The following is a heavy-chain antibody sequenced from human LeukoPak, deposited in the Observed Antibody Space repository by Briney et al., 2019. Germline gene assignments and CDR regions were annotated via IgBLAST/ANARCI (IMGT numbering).Heavy chain of an antibody. Sequence: SVKVSCKASGGTFSSYAISWVRQAPGQGLEWMGGIIPIFGTANYAQKFQGRVTITTDEPTSTAYMELSSLRSEDTAVYYCARAAVGYCSGGSCYEVGYFDYWGQGTLVPVSS. V-gene: IGHV1-69*05. D-gene: IGHD2-15*01. CDR1: GGTFSSYA. J-gene: IGHJ4*02. CDR3: ARAAVGYCSGGSCYEVGYFDY. CDR2: IIPIFGTA.